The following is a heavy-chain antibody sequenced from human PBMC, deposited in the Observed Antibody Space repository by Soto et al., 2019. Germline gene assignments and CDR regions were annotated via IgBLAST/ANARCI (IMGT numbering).Heavy chain of an antibody. CDR2: IDYSGRT. D-gene: IGHD5-18*01. V-gene: IGHV4-30-4*01. J-gene: IGHJ4*02. Sequence: QVPLQESGPGLVKPSQTLSLTCTVSGGSISSGDYYWSWIRQPPGKGLEWIGYIDYSGRTCYKPSPKSRVTISVDTSKNQFRLKLCSVTAADTAVYYCASNSYGYTVYDYWGQGTLVTVSS. CDR3: ASNSYGYTVYDY. CDR1: GGSISSGDYY.